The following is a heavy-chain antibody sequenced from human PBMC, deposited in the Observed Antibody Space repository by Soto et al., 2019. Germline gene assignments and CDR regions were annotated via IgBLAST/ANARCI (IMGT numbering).Heavy chain of an antibody. Sequence: QVQLHESGPRLVKPSETLSLTCTVSGGSLSGYYWSWIRQPPGKSLEWIGNLHYTGTSNHNPSLRSRVTMSLDTYTNQFSLKLSSVTAADTAFYYCTRGGGWLTDYWGQGTLVTVSS. CDR3: TRGGGWLTDY. D-gene: IGHD2-15*01. CDR2: LHYTGTS. V-gene: IGHV4-59*01. CDR1: GGSLSGYY. J-gene: IGHJ4*02.